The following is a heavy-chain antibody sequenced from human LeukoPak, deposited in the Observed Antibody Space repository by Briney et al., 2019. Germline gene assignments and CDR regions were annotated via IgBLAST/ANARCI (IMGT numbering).Heavy chain of an antibody. CDR1: GYTFTSHG. Sequence: SVKVSCKASGYTFTSHGISWVRQAPGQGLEWMGGIIPIFGTANYAQKFQGRVTITADESTSTAYMELSSLRSEDTAVYYCARASGSGFVYWGQGTLVTVSS. CDR2: IIPIFGTA. V-gene: IGHV1-69*13. J-gene: IGHJ4*02. D-gene: IGHD6-19*01. CDR3: ARASGSGFVY.